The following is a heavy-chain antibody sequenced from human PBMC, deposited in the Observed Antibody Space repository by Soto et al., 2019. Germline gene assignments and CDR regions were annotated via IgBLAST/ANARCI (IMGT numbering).Heavy chain of an antibody. CDR3: ARGGATLFGVIDS. CDR1: GYSFFSYY. Sequence: ASVNVSCTASGYSFFSYYIHWVRQAPGQGLEWMGRFLASGGNTDYAQRFRGRISMTRDTSTTNAVSLELTSLTSDDTAVYYCARGGATLFGVIDSWGQGTRVTVS. D-gene: IGHD3-3*01. V-gene: IGHV1-46*01. CDR2: FLASGGNT. J-gene: IGHJ4*02.